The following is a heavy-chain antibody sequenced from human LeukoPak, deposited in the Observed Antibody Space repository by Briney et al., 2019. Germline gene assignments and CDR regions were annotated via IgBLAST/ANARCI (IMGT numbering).Heavy chain of an antibody. CDR2: INPNSGGT. CDR1: GYTFTGYY. CDR3: ARVHPDSSGYYSYYYYYGMDV. J-gene: IGHJ6*02. D-gene: IGHD3-22*01. Sequence: GASVKVSCKASGYTFTGYYMHWVRQAPGQGLEWMGWINPNSGGTNYAQKFQGRVTMTRDTSISTAYMELSRLRSDDTAVYYCARVHPDSSGYYSYYYYYGMDVWGQGTTVTVFS. V-gene: IGHV1-2*02.